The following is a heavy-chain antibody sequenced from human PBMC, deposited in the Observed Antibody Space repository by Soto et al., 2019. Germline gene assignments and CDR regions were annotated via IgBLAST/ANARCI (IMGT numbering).Heavy chain of an antibody. CDR2: IYYSGST. V-gene: IGHV4-31*03. CDR3: ARVGVVAATPLFDY. Sequence: TLSLTCTVSGGSISSGGYYWSWIRQHPGKGLEWIGYIYYSGSTYYNPSLKSRVTISVDTSKNQFSLKLSSVTAADTAVYYCARVGVVAATPLFDYWGQGTLVTSPQ. J-gene: IGHJ4*02. CDR1: GGSISSGGYY. D-gene: IGHD2-15*01.